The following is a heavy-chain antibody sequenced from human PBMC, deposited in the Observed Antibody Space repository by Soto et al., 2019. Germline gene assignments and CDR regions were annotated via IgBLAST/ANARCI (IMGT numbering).Heavy chain of an antibody. CDR1: GASSSGYY. V-gene: IGHV4-34*01. J-gene: IGHJ3*02. CDR3: ERVSSSAAATGAFDI. D-gene: IGHD2-15*01. Sequence: ETLCLTGSVYGASSSGYYWSWIRQPPGKGLEWIGEINHSGSTNYNPSLKSRVTISVDTSKNQFSLKLSSVTAADTAVYYCERVSSSAAATGAFDIWGQGTMVTV. CDR2: INHSGST.